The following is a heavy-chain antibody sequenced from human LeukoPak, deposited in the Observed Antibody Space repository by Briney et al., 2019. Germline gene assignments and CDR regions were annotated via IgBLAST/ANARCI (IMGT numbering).Heavy chain of an antibody. CDR3: ARGCGGSPGCYIIDK. V-gene: IGHV3-33*01. D-gene: IGHD2-21*01. Sequence: GRSLRLSCEASRFTFSSHGMHWVRQPPGKGLEWVGLIWNDGSDQYYRDSVRGGFTVSRDNLKSTLYLQMDSLRAEDTAVYYCARGCGGSPGCYIIDKWGQGTLVTVSS. J-gene: IGHJ4*02. CDR1: RFTFSSHG. CDR2: IWNDGSDQ.